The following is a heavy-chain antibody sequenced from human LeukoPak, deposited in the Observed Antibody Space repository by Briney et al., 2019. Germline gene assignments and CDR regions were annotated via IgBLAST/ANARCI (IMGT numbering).Heavy chain of an antibody. CDR3: AKCVSGSGVCLNFDS. CDR2: TSGTDSGT. D-gene: IGHD2-21*02. V-gene: IGHV3-23*01. J-gene: IGHJ4*02. CDR1: GFTFITYA. Sequence: GGSLRLACEASGFTFITYAMSWVRQAPGKGLQWVSGTSGTDSGTYYTDSVKGRFTISRDNSKNTVYLQIDSLRAEDTAVYYCAKCVSGSGVCLNFDSWGQGILVTVSS.